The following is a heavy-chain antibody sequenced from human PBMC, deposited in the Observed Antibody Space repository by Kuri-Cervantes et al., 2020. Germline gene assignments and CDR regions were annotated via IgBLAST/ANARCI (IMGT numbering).Heavy chain of an antibody. CDR1: GFTFDDYA. J-gene: IGHJ3*02. D-gene: IGHD6-13*01. Sequence: GGSLRLSCAASGFTFDDYAMRWVRQAPGKGLEWVSGISWNSGSIGYADSVKGRFTISRDNAKNSLYLQMNSLRAEDTALYYCARLGYSSSVDAFDIWGQGTMVTVSS. V-gene: IGHV3-9*01. CDR2: ISWNSGSI. CDR3: ARLGYSSSVDAFDI.